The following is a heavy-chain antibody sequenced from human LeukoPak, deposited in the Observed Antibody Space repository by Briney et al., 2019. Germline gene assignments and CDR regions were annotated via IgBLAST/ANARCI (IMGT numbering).Heavy chain of an antibody. Sequence: SETLSLTCGVYGGSFSDYFWTWIRQPPGKGLEWIGEIERGGSIVYSPTLKSRVTMSLDTSKIQFSLRLTSVTAADTAVYFCARGGLAGSSWSWFDPWGQGTLVTVSS. V-gene: IGHV4-34*01. J-gene: IGHJ5*02. CDR3: ARGGLAGSSWSWFDP. CDR1: GGSFSDYF. D-gene: IGHD6-13*01. CDR2: IERGGSI.